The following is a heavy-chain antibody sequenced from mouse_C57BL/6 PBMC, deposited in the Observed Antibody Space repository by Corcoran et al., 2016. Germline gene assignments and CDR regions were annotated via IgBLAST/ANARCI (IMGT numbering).Heavy chain of an antibody. CDR3: ARWDYDCLDY. D-gene: IGHD2-4*01. CDR1: GYTFTDYY. Sequence: EVQLQQSGPELVKPGASVKISCKASGYTFTDYYMNWVKQSHGKSLEWIGDINPNNGGTSYNQKFKGKATLTVDKSSSTAYMELRSLTSEDSAVYYCARWDYDCLDYWGQGTTLTVSS. CDR2: INPNNGGT. V-gene: IGHV1-26*01. J-gene: IGHJ2*01.